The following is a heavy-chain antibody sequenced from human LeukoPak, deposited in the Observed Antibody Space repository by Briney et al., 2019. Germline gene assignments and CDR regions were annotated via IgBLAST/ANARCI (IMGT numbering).Heavy chain of an antibody. D-gene: IGHD6-19*01. CDR3: TRDLAAVPGPRMDV. Sequence: PGGSLRLSCAASGFTFTTYWMHWMRQTPGKGLEWVANMKSDGSERYSVASVKGRFTMSMDNAEKLLYLQMDSLRDDDTAMYFCTRDLAAVPGPRMDVWGQGTTVTVSS. CDR2: MKSDGSER. CDR1: GFTFTTYW. J-gene: IGHJ6*02. V-gene: IGHV3-7*03.